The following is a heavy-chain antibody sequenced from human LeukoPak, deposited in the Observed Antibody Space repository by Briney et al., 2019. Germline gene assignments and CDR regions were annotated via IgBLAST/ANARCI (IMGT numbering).Heavy chain of an antibody. CDR3: ARGYYYDSSGPNIPFDY. CDR1: GFTFSSYW. CDR2: IKSDGSST. J-gene: IGHJ4*02. V-gene: IGHV3-74*01. Sequence: PGGSLRLSCAASGFTFSSYWMHWVRQAPGKGLVWVSRIKSDGSSTSYADSVKGQFTISRDNAKNTLYLQMNSLRAEDTAVYYCARGYYYDSSGPNIPFDYWGQGTLVTVSS. D-gene: IGHD3-22*01.